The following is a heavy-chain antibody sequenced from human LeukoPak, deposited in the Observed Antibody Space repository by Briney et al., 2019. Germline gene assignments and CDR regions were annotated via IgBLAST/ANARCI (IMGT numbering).Heavy chain of an antibody. CDR3: ARDVGPTPRGFDI. J-gene: IGHJ3*02. V-gene: IGHV1-2*06. CDR2: TNPDSGGT. D-gene: IGHD1-26*01. CDR1: GYTFTAKY. Sequence: ASVKVSCKASGYTFTAKYMHWVRQAPGQGLEWMGRTNPDSGGTKYAQKFQGRVTMTRDTSISTAYMELSRLRSDDTAVYYCARDVGPTPRGFDIWGKGTMVTVSS.